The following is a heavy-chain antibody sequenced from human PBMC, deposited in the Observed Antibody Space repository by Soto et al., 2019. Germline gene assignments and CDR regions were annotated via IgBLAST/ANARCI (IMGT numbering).Heavy chain of an antibody. J-gene: IGHJ4*02. V-gene: IGHV3-23*01. CDR3: VKNQGSAGYFEY. D-gene: IGHD6-19*01. CDR2: ISHTGNTI. CDR1: RFTFSNYA. Sequence: EVQLLESGGGLVQPGGSLRLSCAASRFTFSNYAMSWVRQAPGKGLEWVSSISHTGNTIYYADSVKGRFTISRDNSKNTLYLEMNSQRAAYTAVYYCVKNQGSAGYFEYWGQGTLVTVSS.